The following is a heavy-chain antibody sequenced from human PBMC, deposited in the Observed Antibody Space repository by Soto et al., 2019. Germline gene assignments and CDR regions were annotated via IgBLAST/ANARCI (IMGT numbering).Heavy chain of an antibody. V-gene: IGHV1-8*01. D-gene: IGHD3-3*01. Sequence: QVQLVQSGAEVKKPGASVKVSCKASGYTFTSYDINWVRQATGQGLEWMGWMNPNSGNTGYAQKFQGRVTMTRNTSIGTAYMELSSLGSEDTAVYYCAGPARNYDCWGGYSFDIWGQGTMVTVSS. CDR3: AGPARNYDCWGGYSFDI. J-gene: IGHJ3*02. CDR1: GYTFTSYD. CDR2: MNPNSGNT.